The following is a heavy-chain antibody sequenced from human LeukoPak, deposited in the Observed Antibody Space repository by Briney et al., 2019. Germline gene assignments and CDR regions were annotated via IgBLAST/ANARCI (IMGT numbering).Heavy chain of an antibody. Sequence: ASETLSLTCAVSGYSISSGYYWGWIRQPPGRGLEWVGSIFYSGSTYYNPSLKSRVTISLDTSKNQFSLKLNSVTAADTAVYYCARLSWNKAEDYWGQGTLVTVSS. V-gene: IGHV4-38-2*01. D-gene: IGHD1/OR15-1a*01. J-gene: IGHJ4*02. CDR3: ARLSWNKAEDY. CDR2: IFYSGST. CDR1: GYSISSGYY.